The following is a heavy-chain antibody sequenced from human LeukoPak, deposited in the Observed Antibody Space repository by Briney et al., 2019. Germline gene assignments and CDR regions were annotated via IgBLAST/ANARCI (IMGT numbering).Heavy chain of an antibody. CDR3: AKGEASVTRYVDY. CDR1: GFTFSSYG. J-gene: IGHJ4*02. CDR2: ISYDGSNK. Sequence: PGRSLRLSCAASGFTFSSYGMHWVRQAPGKGLEWVAVISYDGSNKYYADSVKGRFTISRDNSKNTLYLQMNSLRPEDTAVYYCAKGEASVTRYVDYWGQGTLVTVSS. V-gene: IGHV3-30*18. D-gene: IGHD4-17*01.